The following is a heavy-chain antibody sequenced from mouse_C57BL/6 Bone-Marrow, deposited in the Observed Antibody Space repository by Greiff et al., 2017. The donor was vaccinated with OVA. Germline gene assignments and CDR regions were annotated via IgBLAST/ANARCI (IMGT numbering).Heavy chain of an antibody. J-gene: IGHJ1*03. D-gene: IGHD2-4*01. CDR1: GYTFTDYY. CDR3: ARRTYYDYGGWYFDV. CDR2: INPNNGGT. V-gene: IGHV1-26*01. Sequence: EVQLQQSGPELVKPGASVKISCKASGYTFTDYYMNWVKQSHGKSLEWIGDINPNNGGTSYNQKFKGKATLTVDKSSSTAYMELRSLTSEDSAVYYCARRTYYDYGGWYFDVWGTGTTVTVSS.